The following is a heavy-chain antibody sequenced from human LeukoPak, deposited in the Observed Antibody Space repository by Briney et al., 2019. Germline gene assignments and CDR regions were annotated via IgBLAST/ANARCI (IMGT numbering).Heavy chain of an antibody. CDR3: ARDKYYYDSSVDYYYMDV. J-gene: IGHJ6*03. V-gene: IGHV4-4*07. Sequence: PSETLSLTCTVSGGSISSYYWSWIRQPAGKGLEWIGRIYTSGSTNYNPSLKSRVTMSVDTSKNQFSLKLSSVTAADTAVYYCARDKYYYDSSVDYYYMDVWGKGTTVTISS. D-gene: IGHD3-22*01. CDR2: IYTSGST. CDR1: GGSISSYY.